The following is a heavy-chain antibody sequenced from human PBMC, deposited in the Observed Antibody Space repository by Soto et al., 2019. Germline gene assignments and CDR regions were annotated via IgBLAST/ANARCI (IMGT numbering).Heavy chain of an antibody. CDR3: ARDLEFRDGNISHLDY. J-gene: IGHJ4*02. CDR2: LIPIFGTP. CDR1: GGTFSNHV. D-gene: IGHD3-10*01. V-gene: IGHV1-69*01. Sequence: QVQLVQSGAEVKKPGSSVKVSCKASGGTFSNHVFNWVRQAPGQGLEWMGGLIPIFGTPNYAHEFQGRVTITADASTSTVYMELSGLKSEDTAVYYCARDLEFRDGNISHLDYWGQGTLVTVSS.